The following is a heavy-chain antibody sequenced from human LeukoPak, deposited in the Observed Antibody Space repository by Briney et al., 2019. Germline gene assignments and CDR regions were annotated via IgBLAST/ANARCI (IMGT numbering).Heavy chain of an antibody. J-gene: IGHJ6*02. CDR1: GYSFTSYW. CDR2: IYPGDSDT. Sequence: GESPKISCKGSGYSFTSYWIGWVGQMPGKGLEWMGIIYPGDSDTRYSPSFQGQVTISADKSISTAYLQWSSLKASDTAMYYCAREDGSYYYGMDVWGQGTTVTVSS. D-gene: IGHD3-10*01. V-gene: IGHV5-51*01. CDR3: AREDGSYYYGMDV.